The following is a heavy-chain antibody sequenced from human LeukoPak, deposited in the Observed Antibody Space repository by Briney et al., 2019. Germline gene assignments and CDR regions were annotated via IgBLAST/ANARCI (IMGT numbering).Heavy chain of an antibody. V-gene: IGHV3-21*01. CDR2: ISSSSSYI. D-gene: IGHD3-10*01. CDR3: ARVLLWFGEIIDY. J-gene: IGHJ4*02. Sequence: GGSLRLSCAASGFTFSSYSMNWVRQAPGRGLEWVSSISSSSSYIYYADSVKGRFTIARDNAKNSLYLQMNSLRVEDTAVYYCARVLLWFGEIIDYWGQGTLVTVSS. CDR1: GFTFSSYS.